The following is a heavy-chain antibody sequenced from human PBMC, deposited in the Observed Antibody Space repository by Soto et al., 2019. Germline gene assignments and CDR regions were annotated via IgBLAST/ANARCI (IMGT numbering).Heavy chain of an antibody. CDR1: GFSFSTYS. Sequence: GSLRLSCAASGFSFSTYSMSCVSQAPGKVREWVADIIVIVTSTYYANSVKDRFTISTDNSKNTLYLQITRLLDEDTATYYCTNTLYSTSVPPEGFWAQGPRATFPS. D-gene: IGHD3-16*01. J-gene: IGHJ4*02. CDR3: TNTLYSTSVPPEGF. CDR2: IIVIVTST. V-gene: IGHV3-23*01.